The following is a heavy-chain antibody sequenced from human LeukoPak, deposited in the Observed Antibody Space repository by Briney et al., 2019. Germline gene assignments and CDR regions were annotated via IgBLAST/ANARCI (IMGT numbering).Heavy chain of an antibody. J-gene: IGHJ2*01. CDR3: VRFGSNWGFRYFDL. V-gene: IGHV1-2*02. Sequence: ASVTVSCTASGYTFTGYYMHWVRQAPGQGLEWMGWINPNSGGTNYAQKFQGRVTMTRDTSISTAYMELSRLRSDDTAVYYCVRFGSNWGFRYFDLWGRGTLVTVSS. CDR2: INPNSGGT. D-gene: IGHD7-27*01. CDR1: GYTFTGYY.